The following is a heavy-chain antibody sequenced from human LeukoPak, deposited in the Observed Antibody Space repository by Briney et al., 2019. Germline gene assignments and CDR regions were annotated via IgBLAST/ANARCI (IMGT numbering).Heavy chain of an antibody. CDR2: ISGSGGST. CDR3: AKDQRTYGSGSLYYFDY. CDR1: GFTFSSYA. D-gene: IGHD3-10*01. J-gene: IGHJ4*02. V-gene: IGHV3-23*01. Sequence: AGGSLRLSCAASGFTFSSYAMSWVRQAPGKGLEWVSAISGSGGSTYYADSVKGRFTISRDNSKNTLYLQMNSLRAEDTAVYYCAKDQRTYGSGSLYYFDYWGQGTLVTVSS.